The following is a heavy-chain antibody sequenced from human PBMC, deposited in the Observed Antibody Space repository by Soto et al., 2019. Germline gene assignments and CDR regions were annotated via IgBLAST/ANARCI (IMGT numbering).Heavy chain of an antibody. D-gene: IGHD2-2*01. Sequence: EVQLLESGGGLVQPGGSLRLSCAASGFTFSSYAVNWVRQAPGKGLEWVSDISGSGAATYYADSVKGRFTISRDNSKNMLYLQMNSLRAEDTAVDYGARGPSSLTRFDYWGQGTLVTVSS. CDR3: ARGPSSLTRFDY. V-gene: IGHV3-23*01. CDR2: ISGSGAAT. J-gene: IGHJ4*02. CDR1: GFTFSSYA.